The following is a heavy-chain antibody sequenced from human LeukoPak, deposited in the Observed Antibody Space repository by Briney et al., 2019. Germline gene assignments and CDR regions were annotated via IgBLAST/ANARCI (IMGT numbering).Heavy chain of an antibody. J-gene: IGHJ4*02. CDR3: ARASGCPSSSCYSGYFDC. V-gene: IGHV4-31*03. CDR1: GGSISSGGSY. CDR2: IFYRGNS. D-gene: IGHD2-2*01. Sequence: SETLSVTCSVSGGSISSGGSYWSWIRQHPGKGLEWIGYIFYRGNSYYNPSLKSRVTISIDTSKSQFSLRLSSVTAADTAVYYCARASGCPSSSCYSGYFDCWGQGTLVTVSS.